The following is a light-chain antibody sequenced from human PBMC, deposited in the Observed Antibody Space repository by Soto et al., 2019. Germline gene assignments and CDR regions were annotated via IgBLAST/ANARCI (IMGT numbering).Light chain of an antibody. CDR1: QSISSN. Sequence: EIVMTQSPATLSVSPGERATLSCRASQSISSNLAWYQQKLGQAPRLLLYRASTRATGIPARFSGSGSGTEFTLTISSLQSEDFARYYCHQYENWPQTFGQGTKVEI. V-gene: IGKV3-15*01. CDR3: HQYENWPQT. J-gene: IGKJ1*01. CDR2: RAS.